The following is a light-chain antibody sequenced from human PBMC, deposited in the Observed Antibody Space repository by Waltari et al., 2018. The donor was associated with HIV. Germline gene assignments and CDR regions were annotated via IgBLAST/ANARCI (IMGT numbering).Light chain of an antibody. CDR3: QAWDSSTGV. J-gene: IGLJ3*02. Sequence: SYELTQPPSVSVSPGQTASITCSGANLGDKYACCYQQKPGQSPVLVIYQDSKRPSGIPERFSGSNSGNTATLTISGTQAMDEADYYCQAWDSSTGVFGGGTKLTVL. V-gene: IGLV3-1*01. CDR2: QDS. CDR1: NLGDKY.